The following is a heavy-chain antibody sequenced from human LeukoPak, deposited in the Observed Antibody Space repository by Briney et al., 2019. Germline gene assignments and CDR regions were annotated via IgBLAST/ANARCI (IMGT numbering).Heavy chain of an antibody. D-gene: IGHD3-22*01. Sequence: SETLSLTCTVSGGSISSYYWSWIRQPPGKGLEWIGEINHSGSTNYNPSLKSRVTISVDTSKNQFSLKLSSVTAADTAVYYCARDRYHYDSSGTRWFDPWGQGTLVTVSS. CDR3: ARDRYHYDSSGTRWFDP. J-gene: IGHJ5*02. CDR2: INHSGST. CDR1: GGSISSYY. V-gene: IGHV4-59*01.